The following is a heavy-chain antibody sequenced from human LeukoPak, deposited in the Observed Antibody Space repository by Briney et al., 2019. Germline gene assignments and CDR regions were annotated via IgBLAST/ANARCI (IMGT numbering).Heavy chain of an antibody. D-gene: IGHD5-18*01. Sequence: SETLSLTCAVSGDSISRYYWSRIRQPPGKGLEWIGYIYYSGSTNYNPSLKSRVTISVDTSKNQFSLKLSSVTAADTAVYYCARHGYSYGPIDYWGQGTLVTVSS. V-gene: IGHV4-59*08. J-gene: IGHJ4*02. CDR3: ARHGYSYGPIDY. CDR1: GDSISRYY. CDR2: IYYSGST.